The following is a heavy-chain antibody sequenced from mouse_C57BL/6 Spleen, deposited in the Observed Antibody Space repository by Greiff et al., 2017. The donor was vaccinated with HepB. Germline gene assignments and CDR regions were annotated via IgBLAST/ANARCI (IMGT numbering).Heavy chain of an antibody. CDR1: GYTFTDYY. CDR3: ARMIYYDYDVGYFDY. V-gene: IGHV1-26*01. CDR2: INPNNGGT. D-gene: IGHD2-4*01. J-gene: IGHJ2*01. Sequence: VQLQQSGPELVKPGASVKISCKASGYTFTDYYMNWVKQSHGKSLEWIGDINPNNGGTSYNQKFKGKATLTVDKSSSTAYMELRSLTSEDSAVYYCARMIYYDYDVGYFDYWGQGTTLTVSS.